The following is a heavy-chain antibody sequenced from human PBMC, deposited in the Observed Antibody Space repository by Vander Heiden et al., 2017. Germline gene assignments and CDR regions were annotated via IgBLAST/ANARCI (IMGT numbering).Heavy chain of an antibody. V-gene: IGHV3-23*01. D-gene: IGHD2-15*01. CDR2: MSGTGTSS. Sequence: EVQLLESGGGLVQPGGSLRLSCAASGFTLCRYAMSRVRQAPGKGLEWVSGMSGTGTSSYYADSVKGRFTISRDNSKNTLYLQMNSLRADDTALYYCAKAAVVATTTLEIDYFYYGMDVWGQGTTVTVSS. CDR3: AKAAVVATTTLEIDYFYYGMDV. CDR1: GFTLCRYA. J-gene: IGHJ6*02.